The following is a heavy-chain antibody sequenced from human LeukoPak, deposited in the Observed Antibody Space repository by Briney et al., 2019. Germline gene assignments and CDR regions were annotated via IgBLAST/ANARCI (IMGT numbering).Heavy chain of an antibody. J-gene: IGHJ3*02. CDR3: ARVGLAAAGTADAFDI. CDR2: IYSGGST. Sequence: PGGSLRLSCAASGFTVSSNYMSWVRQAPGKGLEWVSVIYSGGSTYYADSVKGRFTISRDNSKNTLYLQMNSLRAEDTAVYYCARVGLAAAGTADAFDIWGQGTMVTVSS. V-gene: IGHV3-53*01. CDR1: GFTVSSNY. D-gene: IGHD6-13*01.